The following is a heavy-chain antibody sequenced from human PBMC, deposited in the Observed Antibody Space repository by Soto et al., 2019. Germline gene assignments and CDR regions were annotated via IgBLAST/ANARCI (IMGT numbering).Heavy chain of an antibody. CDR2: IYFSGST. CDR1: GGSISSNY. Sequence: SETLSLTCTVSGGSISSNYWSWIRQPPGKGLEWIGNIYFSGSTNYNPSLKSRVTISVDTSMHQFSLKLSSVTAADTAVYYCARGTKVYCTGGSCYNFDYWGQGTLVTVSS. D-gene: IGHD2-15*01. J-gene: IGHJ4*02. V-gene: IGHV4-59*01. CDR3: ARGTKVYCTGGSCYNFDY.